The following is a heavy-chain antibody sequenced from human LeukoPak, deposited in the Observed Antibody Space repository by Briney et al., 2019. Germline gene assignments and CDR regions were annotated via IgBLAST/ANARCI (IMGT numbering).Heavy chain of an antibody. CDR3: ARGPPFRRDGYNRYYYYYGMDV. Sequence: SETLSLTCAVYGGSFSGYYWSWIRQPPGKGLEWIGEINHSGSTNYNPSLKSRVTISVDTSKNQFSLKLSSVTAADTAVYYCARGPPFRRDGYNRYYYYYGMDVWGQGTTVPVSS. V-gene: IGHV4-34*01. J-gene: IGHJ6*02. CDR1: GGSFSGYY. D-gene: IGHD5-24*01. CDR2: INHSGST.